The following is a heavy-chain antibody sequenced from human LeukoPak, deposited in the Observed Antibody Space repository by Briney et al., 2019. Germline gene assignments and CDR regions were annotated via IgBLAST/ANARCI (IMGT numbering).Heavy chain of an antibody. CDR2: INTNTGNP. CDR1: GYTFTSYA. Sequence: ASVKVSCKASGYTFTSYAMNWVRQAPGQGLEWMGWINTNTGNPTYAQGFTGRFVFSLDTSVSTAYLQISSLKAEDTAVYYCARGRVVVAELLGWFDPWGQGTLVTVSS. V-gene: IGHV7-4-1*02. CDR3: ARGRVVVAELLGWFDP. J-gene: IGHJ5*02. D-gene: IGHD2-15*01.